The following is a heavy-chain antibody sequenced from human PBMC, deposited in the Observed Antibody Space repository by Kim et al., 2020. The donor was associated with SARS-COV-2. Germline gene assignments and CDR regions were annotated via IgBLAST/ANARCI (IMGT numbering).Heavy chain of an antibody. CDR2: IYYSGRA. D-gene: IGHD4-4*01. J-gene: IGHJ4*02. CDR1: GDSMSYYY. CDR3: ARHASNVSLVD. V-gene: IGHV4-59*08. Sequence: SETLSLTCTVSGDSMSYYYWSWIRQSPGKALEWIGSIYYSGRANYNPSLKNRVTISVDTSKNQISLKLSSVTAADTAVYYCARHASNVSLVDWGQGTLVTVSS.